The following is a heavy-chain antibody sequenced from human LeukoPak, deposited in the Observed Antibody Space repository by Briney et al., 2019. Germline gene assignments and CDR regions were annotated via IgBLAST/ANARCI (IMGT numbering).Heavy chain of an antibody. CDR3: AKDGFATVTFFDY. J-gene: IGHJ4*02. V-gene: IGHV3-30-3*01. CDR1: GFTFSNYA. CDR2: ISYDGSNK. Sequence: GGSLRLSCAASGFTFSNYALHWVRQAPGKGLEWVAVISYDGSNKYYADSVKGRFTISRDNSENTLYLQTNSLRAEDTAVYYCAKDGFATVTFFDYWGQGTLVTVSS. D-gene: IGHD4-17*01.